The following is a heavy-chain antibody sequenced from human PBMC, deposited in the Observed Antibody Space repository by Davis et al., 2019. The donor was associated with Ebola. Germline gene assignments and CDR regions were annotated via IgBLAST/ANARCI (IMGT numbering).Heavy chain of an antibody. CDR3: ASLRRTITGMDDGFDI. D-gene: IGHD2-8*02. V-gene: IGHV5-51*01. Sequence: GESLKISCKDSENTFTIYWIGWVRQMPGKGLEWMGLIYTGDSDTRYSPSFRGQVTISADKSTRTAYLQWGSLKASDTAMYYCASLRRTITGMDDGFDIWGQGTMVTVSA. CDR2: IYTGDSDT. CDR1: ENTFTIYW. J-gene: IGHJ3*02.